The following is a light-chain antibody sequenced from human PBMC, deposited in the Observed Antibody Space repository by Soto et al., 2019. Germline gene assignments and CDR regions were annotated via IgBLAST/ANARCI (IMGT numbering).Light chain of an antibody. CDR3: QQYNSYSPLT. Sequence: DIHMTQSPSTLSASVGDRVTITCRASQSISSWLAWYQQKPGKAPKLLIYKASSLESGVPSRFSGSGSGTEFTLTISSLQPDDFATYYCQQYNSYSPLTFGGGTKVDI. CDR1: QSISSW. J-gene: IGKJ4*01. CDR2: KAS. V-gene: IGKV1-5*03.